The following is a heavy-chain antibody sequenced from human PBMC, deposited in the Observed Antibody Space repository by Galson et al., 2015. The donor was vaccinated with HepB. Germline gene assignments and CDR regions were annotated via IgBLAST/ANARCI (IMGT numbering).Heavy chain of an antibody. V-gene: IGHV3-23*01. CDR1: EFTFRSYA. CDR2: ISGSGDTT. J-gene: IGHJ6*02. CDR3: AKVLGLPDSLHYYGMDV. D-gene: IGHD1-14*01. Sequence: SLRLSCAASEFTFRSYAMSWVRQAPGKGLEWVSSISGSGDTTYYADSVKGRFTVSRDNSKNMLYLQMNSLRDEDTAAFYCAKVLGLPDSLHYYGMDVWGQGTTVTVSS.